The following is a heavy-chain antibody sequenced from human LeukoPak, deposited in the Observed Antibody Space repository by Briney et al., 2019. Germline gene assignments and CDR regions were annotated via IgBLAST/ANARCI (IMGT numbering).Heavy chain of an antibody. Sequence: SETLSLTCTVSGGSISSYYWSWLRQPPGKGLEWIGYIYYSGSTNYNPSLKSRVTISVDTSKNQFSLKLSSVTAADTAVYYCARGIAAAGPTGGYWGQGTLVTVSS. D-gene: IGHD6-13*01. CDR1: GGSISSYY. V-gene: IGHV4-59*01. CDR2: IYYSGST. CDR3: ARGIAAAGPTGGY. J-gene: IGHJ4*02.